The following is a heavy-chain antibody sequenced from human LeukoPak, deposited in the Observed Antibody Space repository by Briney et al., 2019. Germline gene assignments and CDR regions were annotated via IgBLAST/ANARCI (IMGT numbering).Heavy chain of an antibody. CDR1: GFTFSSYS. CDR3: ARTTYYYDSSGYYSFGY. D-gene: IGHD3-22*01. Sequence: KTGGSLRLSCAASGFTFSSYSMNWVRQAPGKGLEWVSSISSSSSYIYYADSVKGRFTISRDNAKNSLYLQMNSLRAEDTAVYYCARTTYYYDSSGYYSFGYWGQGTLVTVSS. J-gene: IGHJ4*02. CDR2: ISSSSSYI. V-gene: IGHV3-21*01.